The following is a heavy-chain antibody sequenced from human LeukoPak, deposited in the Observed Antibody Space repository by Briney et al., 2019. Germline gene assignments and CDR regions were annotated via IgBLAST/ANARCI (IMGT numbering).Heavy chain of an antibody. Sequence: SATLSLTCTVSGVSISSSSYYWGWIRQPPGKGLEWIGSIYYSGSTYYNPSLKSRVTISVDTSKNQFSLKLSSVTAADTAVYYCARDWVSYNWFDPWGQGTLVTVSS. V-gene: IGHV4-39*07. CDR3: ARDWVSYNWFDP. CDR2: IYYSGST. J-gene: IGHJ5*02. CDR1: GVSISSSSYY. D-gene: IGHD2-8*01.